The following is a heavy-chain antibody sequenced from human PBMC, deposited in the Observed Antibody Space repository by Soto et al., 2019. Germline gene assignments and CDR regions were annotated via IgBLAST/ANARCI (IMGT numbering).Heavy chain of an antibody. J-gene: IGHJ6*03. V-gene: IGHV4-34*01. CDR2: INHSGST. CDR1: GGSFCGYY. Sequence: SAALSLTCAVCGGSFCGYYWSWIRQPPGKGLEWIGEINHSGSTNYNPSLKSRVTISVDTSKNQFSLKLSSVTAADTAVYYCARETAYYDILTGYHPYYYYMDVWGKGTTVTVSS. CDR3: ARETAYYDILTGYHPYYYYMDV. D-gene: IGHD3-9*01.